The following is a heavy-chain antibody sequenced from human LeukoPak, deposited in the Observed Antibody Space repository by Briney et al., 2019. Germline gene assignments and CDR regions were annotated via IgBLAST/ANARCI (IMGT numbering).Heavy chain of an antibody. CDR1: GGSFSCYY. J-gene: IGHJ4*02. CDR2: INHSGST. V-gene: IGHV4-34*01. Sequence: SETLFLTCAVYGGSFSCYYWSWIRQPPGKGLEWIGEINHSGSTNYNPSLKSRVTISVDTSKNQFSLKLSSVTAADTAVYYCARGPPGIAVAGTKTPLYYFDYWGQGTLVTVSS. D-gene: IGHD6-19*01. CDR3: ARGPPGIAVAGTKTPLYYFDY.